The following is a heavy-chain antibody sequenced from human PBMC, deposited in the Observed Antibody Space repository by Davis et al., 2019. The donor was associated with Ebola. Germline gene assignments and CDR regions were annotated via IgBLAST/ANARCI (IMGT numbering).Heavy chain of an antibody. D-gene: IGHD6-19*01. Sequence: PGGSLRLSCAASGFTFSRHGMHWVRQAPGKGLEWVAVVSLDGGTTYYADSVKGRFTISSDNSKNMLYLQMSSVTSEDTAEYYCAKEEGTKGHWLPHFDYWGQGTPVTVSS. CDR1: GFTFSRHG. CDR3: AKEEGTKGHWLPHFDY. V-gene: IGHV3-30*18. J-gene: IGHJ4*02. CDR2: VSLDGGTT.